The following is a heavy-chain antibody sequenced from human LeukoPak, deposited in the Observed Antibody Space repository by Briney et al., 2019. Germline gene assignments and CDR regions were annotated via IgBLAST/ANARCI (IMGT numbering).Heavy chain of an antibody. V-gene: IGHV4-61*02. D-gene: IGHD2-15*01. CDR2: IYTSGST. Sequence: MPSETLSLTCTVSGGSISSDSYSWSWIRQPAGKGLEWIGRIYTSGSTNYNPSLKSRVTISVDTPKNQFSLKLSSVTAADTAVYYCARLMKWSGTYYFDYWGQGTLVTVSS. CDR3: ARLMKWSGTYYFDY. CDR1: GGSISSDSYS. J-gene: IGHJ4*02.